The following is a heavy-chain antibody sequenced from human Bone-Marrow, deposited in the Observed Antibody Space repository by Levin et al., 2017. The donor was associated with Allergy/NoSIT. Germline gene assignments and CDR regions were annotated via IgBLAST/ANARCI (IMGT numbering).Heavy chain of an antibody. CDR2: ISRSSSNK. J-gene: IGHJ6*02. CDR3: AREGGYSLGVIVYDYYGMDV. V-gene: IGHV3-21*01. D-gene: IGHD5-18*01. Sequence: PGGSLRLSCAASGFTFSSYSMNWVRQAPGRGLQWVSSISRSSSNKYYADSVKGRFTISRDNAKNSLFLQMDSLRAEDTAVYYCAREGGYSLGVIVYDYYGMDVWGQGTTVTVSS. CDR1: GFTFSSYS.